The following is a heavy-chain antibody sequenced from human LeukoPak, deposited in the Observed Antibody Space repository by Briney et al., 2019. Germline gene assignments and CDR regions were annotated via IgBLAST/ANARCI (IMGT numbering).Heavy chain of an antibody. CDR1: GFTFSSYW. V-gene: IGHV3-7*01. CDR2: IRQEGSEK. J-gene: IGHJ6*02. Sequence: GGSLRLSCAASGFTFSSYWMGWVRQAPGQGLEWVANIRQEGSEKNYADSVKGRFTISRDNAKNSLYLQMSSLRAEDTAVYYCVRDCGSTGYDIIDVWGQGTTVTVSS. CDR3: VRDCGSTGYDIIDV. D-gene: IGHD5-12*01.